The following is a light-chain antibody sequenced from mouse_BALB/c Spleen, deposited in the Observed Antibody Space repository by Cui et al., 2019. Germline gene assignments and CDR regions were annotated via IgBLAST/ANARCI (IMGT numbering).Light chain of an antibody. J-gene: IGKJ1*01. CDR2: LTS. CDR3: QQWSSNPWT. Sequence: QIVFTQSPALMSASPGEKVTMTCSASSSVSYMYWYQQKPRSSPKPWIYLTSNLASGVPARFSGSGSGTSYSLTISSMEAEDAATYYCQQWSSNPWTFGGGTKLEIK. V-gene: IGKV4-68*01. CDR1: SSVSY.